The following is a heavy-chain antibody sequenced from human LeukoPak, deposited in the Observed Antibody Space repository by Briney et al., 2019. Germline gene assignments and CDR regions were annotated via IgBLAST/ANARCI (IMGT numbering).Heavy chain of an antibody. CDR2: ISSSGSTI. J-gene: IGHJ3*02. CDR1: GFTFSTYE. Sequence: GGSLRLSCAASGFTFSTYEMNWVRQAPGKGLEWVSYISSSGSTIYYADSVKGRFTISRDNAKSSLYLQMNSLRAEDTAVYYCASNGPKGSGYAFDIWGQGTMVTVSS. D-gene: IGHD6-25*01. CDR3: ASNGPKGSGYAFDI. V-gene: IGHV3-48*03.